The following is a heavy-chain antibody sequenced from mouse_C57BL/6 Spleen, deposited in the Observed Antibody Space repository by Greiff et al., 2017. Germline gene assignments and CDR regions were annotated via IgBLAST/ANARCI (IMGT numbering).Heavy chain of an antibody. CDR3: ARGGPYDFDY. J-gene: IGHJ2*01. Sequence: VQLHQSGPELVKPGASVKISCKASGYTFTDYYMNWVKQSHGKSLEWIGDINPNYGGTSYNQKFKGKATLTVDKSSSTAYMELRSLTSEDSAVYYCARGGPYDFDYWGQGTTLTVSS. CDR2: INPNYGGT. D-gene: IGHD2-12*01. CDR1: GYTFTDYY. V-gene: IGHV1-26*01.